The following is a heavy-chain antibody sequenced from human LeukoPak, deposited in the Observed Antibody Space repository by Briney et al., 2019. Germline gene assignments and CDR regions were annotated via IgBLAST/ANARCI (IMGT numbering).Heavy chain of an antibody. CDR3: VVGGAGGGYFPN. V-gene: IGHV3-7*01. J-gene: IGHJ1*01. CDR1: EFGFSSPT. Sequence: GGSLRLSCAAHEFGFSSPTMSWVRQAAGKGLEWVAKMKEDGSDEEYVDAVKGRFTISRDNAKNSLYLQMNSLRPEDTAVYFCVVGGAGGGYFPNWGQGSLVIVSS. D-gene: IGHD3-16*01. CDR2: MKEDGSDE.